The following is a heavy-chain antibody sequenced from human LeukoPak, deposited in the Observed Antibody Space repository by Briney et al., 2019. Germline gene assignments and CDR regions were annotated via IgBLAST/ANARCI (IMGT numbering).Heavy chain of an antibody. J-gene: IGHJ4*02. D-gene: IGHD3-22*01. V-gene: IGHV1-18*01. Sequence: GASVKVSCKASGYTFTSYGISWVRQAPGQGLEWMGWISAYNGNTNYAQKLQGRVTMTTDTSTSTAYMELRSLRSDDTAVYYCARSLVDYDCSGGPSSGYFDYWGQGTLVTVSS. CDR1: GYTFTSYG. CDR3: ARSLVDYDCSGGPSSGYFDY. CDR2: ISAYNGNT.